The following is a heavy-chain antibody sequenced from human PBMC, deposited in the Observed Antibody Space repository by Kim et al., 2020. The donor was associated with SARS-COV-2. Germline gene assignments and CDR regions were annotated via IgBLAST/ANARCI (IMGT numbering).Heavy chain of an antibody. CDR1: GYTFTSYA. CDR2: INTNTGNP. CDR3: ARDPTGALFGSGSYLFNWFDP. D-gene: IGHD3-10*01. V-gene: IGHV7-4-1*02. Sequence: ASVKVSCKASGYTFTSYAMNWVRQAPGQGLEWMGWINTNTGNPTYAQGFTGRFVFSLDTSVSTAYLQISSLKAEDTAVYYCARDPTGALFGSGSYLFNWFDPWGQGTLVTVSS. J-gene: IGHJ5*02.